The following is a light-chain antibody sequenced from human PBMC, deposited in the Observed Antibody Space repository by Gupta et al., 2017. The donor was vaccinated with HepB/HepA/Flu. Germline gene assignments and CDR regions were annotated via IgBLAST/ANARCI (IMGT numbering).Light chain of an antibody. Sequence: QSALTPPRTVSGSPTQSVIISCTGPSSAVGGTNFVPWYTQHPDKAPKVIIYDVSKRPSGVPDRFSGSKSGNTASLTISGLQAEDEADYYCCSYAGRYTKIFGGGTKLAVL. CDR2: DVS. V-gene: IGLV2-11*01. CDR3: CSYAGRYTKI. J-gene: IGLJ2*01. CDR1: SSAVGGTNF.